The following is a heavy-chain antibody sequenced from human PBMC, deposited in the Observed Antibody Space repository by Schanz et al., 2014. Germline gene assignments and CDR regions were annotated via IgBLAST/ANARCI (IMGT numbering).Heavy chain of an antibody. CDR1: GFTFSNYW. CDR3: ARPIYDLWSGSFDY. Sequence: EVQLVESGGGVVQPGGSLRLSCAASGFTFSNYWMSWVRQAPGKGLEWVANIRQEGSEKYYVDSVKGRFTVSRDDAKNTLYLQMNSLRAEDTAVYYCARPIYDLWSGSFDYWGQGTLVTVSS. J-gene: IGHJ4*02. CDR2: IRQEGSEK. V-gene: IGHV3-7*01. D-gene: IGHD3-3*01.